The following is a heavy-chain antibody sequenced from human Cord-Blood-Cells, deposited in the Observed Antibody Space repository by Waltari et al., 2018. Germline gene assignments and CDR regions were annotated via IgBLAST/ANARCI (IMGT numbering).Heavy chain of an antibody. CDR1: GGAFRGHY. V-gene: IGHV4-34*01. Sequence: QVQLQQWGAGLLKPSETLSLTCAVYGGAFRGHYWSWLRQPPGKGLELIGEINHSGSTNYNPSLKSRVTISVNTSKNQFSLKLSSVTAADTAVYYCARGETGDHRVDYWGQGTLVTVSS. D-gene: IGHD7-27*01. CDR3: ARGETGDHRVDY. J-gene: IGHJ4*02. CDR2: INHSGST.